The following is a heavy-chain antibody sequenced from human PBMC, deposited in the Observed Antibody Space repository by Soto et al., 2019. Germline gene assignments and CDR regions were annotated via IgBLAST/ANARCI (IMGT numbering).Heavy chain of an antibody. CDR1: GGSISSSSYY. V-gene: IGHV4-39*02. CDR3: ARDAAAGLNDY. J-gene: IGHJ4*02. D-gene: IGHD6-13*01. Sequence: SETLSLTCTVSGGSISSSSYYWGWIRQPPGKGLEWIGSIYYSGGTYYNPSLKSRVTMTTDTSTSTAYMEVRSLRSDDTAVYYCARDAAAGLNDYWGQGTLVTVSS. CDR2: IYYSGGT.